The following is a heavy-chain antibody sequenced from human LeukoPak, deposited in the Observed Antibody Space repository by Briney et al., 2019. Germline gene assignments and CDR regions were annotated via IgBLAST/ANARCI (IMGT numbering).Heavy chain of an antibody. CDR1: GYTFAGYY. D-gene: IGHD3-22*01. V-gene: IGHV1-2*02. CDR3: ARLDYYDSSGGLQS. CDR2: INPNSGGT. Sequence: ASVKVSCKASGYTFAGYYMHWVRQAPGQGLEWMGWINPNSGGTNYAQKFQGRVTMTRDTSISTAYMELSRLRSDDTAVYYCARLDYYDSSGGLQSWGQGTLVTVSS. J-gene: IGHJ5*02.